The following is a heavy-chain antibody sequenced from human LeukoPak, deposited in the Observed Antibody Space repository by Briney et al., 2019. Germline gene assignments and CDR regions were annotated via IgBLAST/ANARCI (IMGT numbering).Heavy chain of an antibody. CDR1: GFTFSDYN. J-gene: IGHJ3*02. CDR3: ARPRLEYCSGGSCFDAFDI. Sequence: GGSLRLSCAASGFTFSDYNMNWLRQAPGKGLEWVAVIFYDGSNKYYADSVKGRFTVSRDNSKNTLYLQMNSLTAEDTAIYSCARPRLEYCSGGSCFDAFDIWGQGTMVTVSS. D-gene: IGHD2-15*01. CDR2: IFYDGSNK. V-gene: IGHV3-33*08.